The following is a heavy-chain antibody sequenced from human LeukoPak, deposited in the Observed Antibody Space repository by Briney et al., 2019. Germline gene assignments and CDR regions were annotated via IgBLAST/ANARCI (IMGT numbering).Heavy chain of an antibody. Sequence: PGGSLRLSCVASGFSLSDYHMSWIRQAPGKGLEWVSYIGSTIYYADSVEGRLTISRDNAKNSLYLQMNSLRAEDTAVYYCARDRGIVGTTGYYYMDVWGKGTTVTVSS. V-gene: IGHV3-11*04. CDR1: GFSLSDYH. CDR2: IGSTI. J-gene: IGHJ6*03. D-gene: IGHD1-26*01. CDR3: ARDRGIVGTTGYYYMDV.